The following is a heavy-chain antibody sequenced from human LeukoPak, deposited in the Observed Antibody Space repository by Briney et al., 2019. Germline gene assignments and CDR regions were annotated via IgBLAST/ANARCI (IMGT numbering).Heavy chain of an antibody. V-gene: IGHV1-2*02. CDR3: ARGGHVRVYDNSAYYGHE. CDR1: GYTFTGYY. J-gene: IGHJ4*02. D-gene: IGHD3-22*01. CDR2: INPKSGGT. Sequence: ASVKVSCKASGYTFTGYYMHWVRQAPGQGLEWMGWINPKSGGTNYAQKFQGRVTMTRDTSISTAYMELSSLRSEDTAIYYCARGGHVRVYDNSAYYGHEWGQGTLVTVSS.